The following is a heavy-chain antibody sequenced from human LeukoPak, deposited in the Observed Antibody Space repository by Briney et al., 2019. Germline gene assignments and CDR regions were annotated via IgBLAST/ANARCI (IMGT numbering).Heavy chain of an antibody. D-gene: IGHD5-18*01. V-gene: IGHV1-46*01. Sequence: GASVKVSCKASGYTFTSYDMHWVRQATGQGLEWMGIINPSGGNTSYAQKFQGRVTMTRDTSTSTAYMELSSLRSEDTAVYYCAASGDGERCSYGSDGEFDYCGQGTLVTVSS. CDR2: INPSGGNT. CDR3: AASGDGERCSYGSDGEFDY. CDR1: GYTFTSYD. J-gene: IGHJ4*02.